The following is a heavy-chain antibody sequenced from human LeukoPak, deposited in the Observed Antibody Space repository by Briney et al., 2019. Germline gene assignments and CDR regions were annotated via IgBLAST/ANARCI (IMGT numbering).Heavy chain of an antibody. CDR3: ARAGSDWAIDY. V-gene: IGHV3-33*01. CDR1: GFTPSSYG. D-gene: IGHD6-19*01. CDR2: IWYDGSYK. J-gene: IGHJ4*02. Sequence: GTSLTLSCAASGFTPSSYGMHWVRQAPGKGLEWVAVIWYDGSYKYYGDSVKGRFTISRDYSENTLFLQMSSLRAEDTAVYYCARAGSDWAIDYWGQGTLVTVSS.